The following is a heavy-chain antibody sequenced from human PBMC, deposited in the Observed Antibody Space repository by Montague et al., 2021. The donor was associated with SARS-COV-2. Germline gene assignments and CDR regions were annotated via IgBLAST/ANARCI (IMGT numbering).Heavy chain of an antibody. Sequence: SETLSLTCTVSGASISSSYWGWIRQTAVKGLEWIGRIDTSGSPKYNPSLKSLVTMSLDTSKNQFSLKVNSVTVADTAMYFCARDGRRLYTYGSLDYWGQGILVTVSS. D-gene: IGHD5-18*01. CDR3: ARDGRRLYTYGSLDY. CDR2: IDTSGSP. CDR1: GASISSSY. J-gene: IGHJ4*02. V-gene: IGHV4-4*07.